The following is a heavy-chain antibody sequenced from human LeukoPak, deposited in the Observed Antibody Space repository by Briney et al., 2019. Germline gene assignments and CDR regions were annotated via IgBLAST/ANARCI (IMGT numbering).Heavy chain of an antibody. D-gene: IGHD3-22*01. V-gene: IGHV1-46*01. Sequence: GASVKVSCKASGYTFTSYYIHWVRQAPGQGLEWMGIINPSGGRTSYAQKFQGRVTMTRDMSTSTVYMELSSLRSEDTAVYYCARGPGEGGSSGYYYGKPEDPAEYYFDYWGQGTLVTVSS. CDR2: INPSGGRT. CDR1: GYTFTSYY. J-gene: IGHJ4*02. CDR3: ARGPGEGGSSGYYYGKPEDPAEYYFDY.